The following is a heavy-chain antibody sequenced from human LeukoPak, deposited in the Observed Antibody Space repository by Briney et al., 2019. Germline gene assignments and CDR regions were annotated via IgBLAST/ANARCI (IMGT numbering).Heavy chain of an antibody. CDR2: IIPIFGTA. V-gene: IGHV1-69*05. CDR1: GGTFSSYA. D-gene: IGHD5-18*01. CDR3: ARGADTAMVLDY. Sequence: SVKVSCKASGGTFSSYAISWVPQAPGQGLEWMGGIIPIFGTANYAQKFQGRVTITTDESTSTAYMELSSLRSEDTAVYYCARGADTAMVLDYWGQGTLVTVSS. J-gene: IGHJ4*01.